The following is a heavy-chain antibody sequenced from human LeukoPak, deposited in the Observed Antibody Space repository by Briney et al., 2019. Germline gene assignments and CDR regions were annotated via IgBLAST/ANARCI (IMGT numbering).Heavy chain of an antibody. D-gene: IGHD2-15*01. CDR3: ATHPPKVCTGGSCTDY. CDR1: GGSISSYS. J-gene: IGHJ4*02. Sequence: SQTLSLTCTVSGGSISSYSWSWIRQPPGKGLEWIGYIYYSGSTNYNPSLKSRVTISVDMSKNQFSLKLSSVTAADTAVYYCATHPPKVCTGGSCTDYWGQGTLVTVSS. CDR2: IYYSGST. V-gene: IGHV4-59*01.